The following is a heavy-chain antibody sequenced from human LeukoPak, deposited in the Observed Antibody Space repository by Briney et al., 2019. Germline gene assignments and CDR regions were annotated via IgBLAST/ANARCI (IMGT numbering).Heavy chain of an antibody. D-gene: IGHD2-2*01. CDR1: GYSFTTYW. Sequence: GESLKISCKASGYSFTTYWTGWVRQMPGKGLEWMGIIYPGDSDTRYSPSFQGQVTVSVDKSITTAYLQWSSLKASDTAMYYCVRREYCSTTSCSACFDYWGQGTLVTVSS. CDR3: VRREYCSTTSCSACFDY. J-gene: IGHJ4*02. V-gene: IGHV5-51*01. CDR2: IYPGDSDT.